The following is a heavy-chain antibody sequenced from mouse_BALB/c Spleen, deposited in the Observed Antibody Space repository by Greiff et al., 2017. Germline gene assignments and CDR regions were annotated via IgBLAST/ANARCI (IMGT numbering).Heavy chain of an antibody. CDR3: ARDPGYDDWYFDV. CDR1: GFTFSDYG. D-gene: IGHD2-2*01. CDR2: ISNLAYSI. V-gene: IGHV5-15*02. J-gene: IGHJ1*01. Sequence: EVMLVESGGGLVQPGGSRKLSCAASGFTFSDYGMAWVRQAPGKGPEWVAFISNLAYSIYYADTVTGRFTISRENAKNTLYLEMSSLRSEDTAMYYCARDPGYDDWYFDVWGAGTTVTVSS.